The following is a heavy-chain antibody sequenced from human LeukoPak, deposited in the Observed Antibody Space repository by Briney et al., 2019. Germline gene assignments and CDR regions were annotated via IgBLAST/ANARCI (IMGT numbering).Heavy chain of an antibody. CDR3: ARDPVGGSTIFDY. CDR1: GDSFSSNSAA. D-gene: IGHD1-26*01. V-gene: IGHV6-1*01. CDR2: TYYRSKWYY. J-gene: IGHJ4*02. Sequence: SQTLSLTCAISGDSFSSNSAAWNWIRQSPSRGLEWLGRTYYRSKWYYDYAVAVKSRISINPDTSKNQFSLQLSSVTPEDTAVYYCARDPVGGSTIFDYWGQGILVTVSS.